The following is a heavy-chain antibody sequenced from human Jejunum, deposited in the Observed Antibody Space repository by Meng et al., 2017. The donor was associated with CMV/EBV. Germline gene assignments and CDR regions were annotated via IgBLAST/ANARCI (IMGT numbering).Heavy chain of an antibody. V-gene: IGHV4-30-4*01. CDR1: NRRMDYS. J-gene: IGHJ4*02. D-gene: IGHD4-23*01. CDR2: IHHTGTS. Sequence: NRRMDYSGSWIRQPPGKNLEWIGRIHHTGTSHYNPSFASRFTLSVDTSKNQFFLKVTSVTAADTAIYYCATDYGRDFRLSLDYWGQGTLVTVSS. CDR3: ATDYGRDFRLSLDY.